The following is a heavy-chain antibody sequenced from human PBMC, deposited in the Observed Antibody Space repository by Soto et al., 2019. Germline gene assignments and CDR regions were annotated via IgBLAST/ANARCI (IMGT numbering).Heavy chain of an antibody. CDR3: ARKLGIAVARLDY. D-gene: IGHD6-19*01. CDR1: GDSVSSNSAS. Sequence: SQTLSLTCAISGDSVSSNSASWNWFRQSPSRGLEWLGRTYYRSKWYDDYALSLRGRITINPDTSKNQFYLLLNSVTPDDTAVYSCARKLGIAVARLDYCDQGAPGTVSS. J-gene: IGHJ4*02. V-gene: IGHV6-1*01. CDR2: TYYRSKWYD.